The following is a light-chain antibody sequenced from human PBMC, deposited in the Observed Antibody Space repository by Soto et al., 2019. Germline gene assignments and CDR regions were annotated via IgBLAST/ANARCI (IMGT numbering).Light chain of an antibody. J-gene: IGKJ1*01. V-gene: IGKV1-13*02. Sequence: AIQLTQSPSSLSASVGDSVTITCRASQGISSALAWYQQTPGRAPKLLIYDASTLESGVPSRFSGSGSGTEFTLTISSLQPDDFATYYCQHYNSYSEAFGQGTKVDIK. CDR3: QHYNSYSEA. CDR2: DAS. CDR1: QGISSA.